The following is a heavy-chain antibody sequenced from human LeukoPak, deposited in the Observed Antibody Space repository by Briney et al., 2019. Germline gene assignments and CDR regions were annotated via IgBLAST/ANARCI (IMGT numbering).Heavy chain of an antibody. CDR1: GYTFTGYY. D-gene: IGHD2-21*01. Sequence: ASVKVSCKASGYTFTGYYIHWVRQARGQGLEWMGWINPNSGGTNFAQKFQGRVTMTRDTSISTAYMELSRLRSDDTAVYYCAREYYGRALDPWGQGTLVTVSP. CDR3: AREYYGRALDP. CDR2: INPNSGGT. J-gene: IGHJ5*02. V-gene: IGHV1-2*02.